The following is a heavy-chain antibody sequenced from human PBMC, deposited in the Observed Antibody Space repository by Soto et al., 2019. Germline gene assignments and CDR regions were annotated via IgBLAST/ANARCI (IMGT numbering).Heavy chain of an antibody. CDR2: ISYDGSNK. J-gene: IGHJ6*02. D-gene: IGHD3-3*01. V-gene: IGHV3-30-3*01. CDR1: GFTFSSYA. Sequence: GGSLRLSCAASGFTFSSYAMHWVRQAQGKGLEWVAVISYDGSNKYYADSVKGRFTISRDNSKNTLYLQMNSLRAEDTAVYYCARDHYDFWSGYYYYYGMDVWGQGTTVTVSS. CDR3: ARDHYDFWSGYYYYYGMDV.